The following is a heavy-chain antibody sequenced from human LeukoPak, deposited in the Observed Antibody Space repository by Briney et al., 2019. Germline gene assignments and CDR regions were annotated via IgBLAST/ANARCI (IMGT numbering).Heavy chain of an antibody. J-gene: IGHJ6*02. V-gene: IGHV4-59*01. CDR1: GGSISSYY. CDR3: ARGYSYGRSYYYYGMDV. CDR2: IYYSGST. Sequence: SETLSLTCTVSGGSISSYYWSWIRQPPGKGLGWIGYIYYSGSTNYNPSLKSRVTISVDTSKNQFSLKLSSVTAADTAVYYCARGYSYGRSYYYYGMDVWGQGTTVTVSS. D-gene: IGHD5-18*01.